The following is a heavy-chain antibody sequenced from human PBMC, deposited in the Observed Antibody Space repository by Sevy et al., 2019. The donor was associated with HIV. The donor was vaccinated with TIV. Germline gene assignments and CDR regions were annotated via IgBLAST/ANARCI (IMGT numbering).Heavy chain of an antibody. V-gene: IGHV3-23*01. D-gene: IGHD3-22*01. CDR3: ARKYDSSGYFDY. CDR2: ISGSGGSGDKT. CDR1: GFTFSNYA. Sequence: GESLKISCAASGFTFSNYAMNWVRQAPGKGLEWVSGISGSGGSGDKTNYADSVKGRFTISRDDSKNSLYLQLNSLRAEDTAIYYCARKYDSSGYFDYWGQGTLVTVPS. J-gene: IGHJ4*02.